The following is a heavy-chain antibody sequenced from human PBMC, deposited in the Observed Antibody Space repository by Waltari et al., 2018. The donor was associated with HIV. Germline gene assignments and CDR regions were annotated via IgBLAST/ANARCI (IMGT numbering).Heavy chain of an antibody. CDR2: IKDDGSEK. J-gene: IGHJ6*02. CDR3: ARIGTFPHNYAIDF. CDR1: ASTFHNYW. D-gene: IGHD1-26*01. V-gene: IGHV3-7*01. Sequence: EVQLMESGGGLVQSGGSLRLSGAASASTFHNYWMSWVRQTPGKGLEWVAYIKDDGSEKYYMGSVKGRFTISRDNAKNSMFLQMNSLRAEDTAVYYCARIGTFPHNYAIDFWGQGTTVTVSS.